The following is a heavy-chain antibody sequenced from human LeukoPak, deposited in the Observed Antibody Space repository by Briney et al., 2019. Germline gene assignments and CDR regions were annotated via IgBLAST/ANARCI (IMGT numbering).Heavy chain of an antibody. V-gene: IGHV4-39*01. Sequence: SETLSLTCTVSGGSISSSGYYWGWIRQSPGKRLEWIGSIYYSGGTYSNPSLNSRVTISVDTSKNQFSLKLTPVTAADTAVYYCARHDYGDYGTFDIWGQGTMVTVSS. CDR1: GGSISSSGYY. J-gene: IGHJ3*02. CDR3: ARHDYGDYGTFDI. CDR2: IYYSGGT. D-gene: IGHD4-17*01.